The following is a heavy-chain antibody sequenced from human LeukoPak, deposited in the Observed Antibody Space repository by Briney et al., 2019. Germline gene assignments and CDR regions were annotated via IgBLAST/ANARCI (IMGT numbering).Heavy chain of an antibody. CDR1: GFTFSSYS. V-gene: IGHV3-23*01. CDR2: IGDSGATA. J-gene: IGHJ4*02. D-gene: IGHD2-8*02. CDR3: ARPEQFLILDFHS. Sequence: GGSLRLSCAASGFTFSSYSMNWVRQVPGKGLQWVSVIGDSGATAYYSDSVQGRFTISRDNSKNTLYLQMNSLRVDDTAVYYCARPEQFLILDFHSWGQGTLVTVSS.